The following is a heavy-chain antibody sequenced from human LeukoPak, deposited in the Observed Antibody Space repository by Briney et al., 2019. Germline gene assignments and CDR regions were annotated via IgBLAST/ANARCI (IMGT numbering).Heavy chain of an antibody. CDR2: MTYDGSEK. CDR3: AKGAWDLLLNYFDS. Sequence: GGSLRLSCAASGFTFSSYGMHWVRQAPGKGLEWVSLMTYDGSEKYYADSVKGRFTISRDNSKNTLFPQMNSLRAEDTAVYYCAKGAWDLLLNYFDSWGQGTLVTVSS. D-gene: IGHD1-26*01. J-gene: IGHJ4*02. V-gene: IGHV3-30*18. CDR1: GFTFSSYG.